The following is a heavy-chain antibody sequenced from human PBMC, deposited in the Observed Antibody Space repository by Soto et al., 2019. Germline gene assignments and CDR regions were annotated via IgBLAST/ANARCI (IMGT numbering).Heavy chain of an antibody. D-gene: IGHD3-10*01. V-gene: IGHV1-18*01. CDR3: ARSEGSYYYGSGSYPTSYYYYYGMDV. J-gene: IGHJ6*02. CDR1: GYTFTSYG. Sequence: SSVKLSCKASGYTFTSYGISWVRQAPGQGLEWMGWISAYNGNTNYAQKLQGRVTMTTDTSTSTAYMELRSLRSDDTAVYYCARSEGSYYYGSGSYPTSYYYYYGMDVWGQGTTVTVS. CDR2: ISAYNGNT.